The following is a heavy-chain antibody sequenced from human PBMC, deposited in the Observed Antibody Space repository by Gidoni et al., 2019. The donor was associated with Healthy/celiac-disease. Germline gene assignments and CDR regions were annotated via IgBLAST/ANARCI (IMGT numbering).Heavy chain of an antibody. D-gene: IGHD6-13*01. CDR2: IWYDGSNK. V-gene: IGHV3-33*01. J-gene: IGHJ5*02. CDR1: GFTFSSYG. Sequence: QVQLVASGGGVVQPGRSLRLSCAASGFTFSSYGMHWVRQAPGKGLGWVAVIWYDGSNKYYADSVKGRFTISRDNSKNTLYLQMNSLRAEDTAVYYCARDVGEQQLAGDNWFDPWGQGTLVTVSS. CDR3: ARDVGEQQLAGDNWFDP.